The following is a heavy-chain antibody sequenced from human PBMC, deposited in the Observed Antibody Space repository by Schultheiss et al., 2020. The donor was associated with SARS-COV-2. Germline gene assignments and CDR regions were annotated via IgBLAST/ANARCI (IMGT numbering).Heavy chain of an antibody. J-gene: IGHJ6*03. Sequence: SETLSLTCAVYGGSFSGYYWSWIRQPPGKGLEWIGEINHSGSTNYNPSLKSRVTISVDTSKNQFSLKLSSVTAADTAVYYCARELSEYYDFWSGYPYYYYMDVWGKGTTVTVSS. D-gene: IGHD3-3*01. V-gene: IGHV4-34*01. CDR2: INHSGST. CDR3: ARELSEYYDFWSGYPYYYYMDV. CDR1: GGSFSGYY.